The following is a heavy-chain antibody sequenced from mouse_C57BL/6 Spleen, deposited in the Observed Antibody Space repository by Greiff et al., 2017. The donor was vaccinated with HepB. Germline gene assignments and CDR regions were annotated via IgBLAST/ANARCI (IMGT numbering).Heavy chain of an antibody. Sequence: QVQLKESGAELVRPGASVTLSCKASGYTFTDYEMHWVKQTPVHGLEWIGAIDPETGGTAYNQKFKGKAILTADKSSSTAYMELRSLTSEDSAVYYCTRWFAYWGQGTLVTVSA. V-gene: IGHV1-15*01. J-gene: IGHJ3*01. CDR2: IDPETGGT. CDR3: TRWFAY. CDR1: GYTFTDYE.